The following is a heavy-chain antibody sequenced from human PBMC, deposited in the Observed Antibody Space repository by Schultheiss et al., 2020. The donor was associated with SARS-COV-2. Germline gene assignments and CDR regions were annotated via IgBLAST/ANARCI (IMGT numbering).Heavy chain of an antibody. Sequence: ASVKVSCKASGYTFTGYYMHWVRQAPGQGLEWMGRINPNSGGTNYAQKFQGRVTMTADTSIGTAYMGLSRLTSDDTALYYCARESASTVTSNFDNWGQGTLVTVSS. J-gene: IGHJ4*02. D-gene: IGHD4-11*01. CDR1: GYTFTGYY. CDR3: ARESASTVTSNFDN. V-gene: IGHV1-2*06. CDR2: INPNSGGT.